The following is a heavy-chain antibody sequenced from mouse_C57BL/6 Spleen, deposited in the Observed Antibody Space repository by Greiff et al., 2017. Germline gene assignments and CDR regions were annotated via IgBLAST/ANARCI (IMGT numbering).Heavy chain of an antibody. CDR2: IDPSDSYT. CDR3: ARAQATGWYFDV. Sequence: QVQLQQPGAELVKPGASVKLSCKASGYTFTSYWMQWVKQRPGQGLEWIGEIDPSDSYTNYNQKFKGKATLTVDTSSSTAYMQLSSLTSEDSAVYDCARAQATGWYFDVWGTGTTVTVSS. J-gene: IGHJ1*03. CDR1: GYTFTSYW. V-gene: IGHV1-50*01. D-gene: IGHD3-2*02.